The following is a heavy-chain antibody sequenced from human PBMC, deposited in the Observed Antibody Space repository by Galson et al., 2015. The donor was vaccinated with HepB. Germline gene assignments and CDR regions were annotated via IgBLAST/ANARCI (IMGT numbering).Heavy chain of an antibody. Sequence: SLRLSCAASGFTFSSYAMHWVRQAPGKGLEWVAVISYDGSNKYYADSVKGRFTISRDNAKNSLYLQMNSLRAEDTAVYYCAREEWLVPFDFDYWGQGTLVTVSS. CDR2: ISYDGSNK. CDR1: GFTFSSYA. CDR3: AREEWLVPFDFDY. D-gene: IGHD6-19*01. J-gene: IGHJ4*02. V-gene: IGHV3-30-3*01.